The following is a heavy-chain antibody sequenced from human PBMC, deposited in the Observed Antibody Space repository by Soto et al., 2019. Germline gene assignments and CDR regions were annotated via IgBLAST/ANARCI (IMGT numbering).Heavy chain of an antibody. CDR2: ISNDGDST. V-gene: IGHV3-64*04. CDR1: GFSFSSHA. CDR3: AKDLFLTPPDY. J-gene: IGHJ4*02. D-gene: IGHD3-9*01. Sequence: VQLVESGGGLVQPGGSLRLSCSASGFSFSSHAMHWVRQAPGKGLQYVSAISNDGDSTYYTDPVRGRFTISRDNSKNTLYLQMNSLRAEDTAVYYCAKDLFLTPPDYWGQGTLVTVSS.